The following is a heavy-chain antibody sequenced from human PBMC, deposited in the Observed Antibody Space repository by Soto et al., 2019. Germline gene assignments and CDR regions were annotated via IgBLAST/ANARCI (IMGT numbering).Heavy chain of an antibody. V-gene: IGHV3-23*01. CDR3: AKGNYCSSTSCYHHYYYYYMDV. J-gene: IGHJ6*03. CDR1: GFTFSSYA. CDR2: ISGSGGST. D-gene: IGHD2-2*01. Sequence: GGSLRLSCAASGFTFSSYAMSWVRQAPGKGLEWVSAISGSGGSTYYADSVKGRFTISRDNSKNTLYLQMNSLRAEDTAVYYCAKGNYCSSTSCYHHYYYYYMDVWGKGTTVTVSS.